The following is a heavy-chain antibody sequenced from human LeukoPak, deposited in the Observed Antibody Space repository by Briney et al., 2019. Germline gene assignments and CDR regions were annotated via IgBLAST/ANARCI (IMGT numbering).Heavy chain of an antibody. CDR2: ISGGGDST. CDR3: AKDRARGGATDFDY. V-gene: IGHV3-23*01. D-gene: IGHD1-26*01. CDR1: GFTFSSYA. J-gene: IGHJ4*02. Sequence: GGSLRLSCAASGFTFSSYAMSWVRRAPGKGLEWVSAISGGGDSTYYADSVKGRFTVSRDNSKNTLSLQMNSLRVEDTAIYYCAKDRARGGATDFDYWGQGTLVTVSS.